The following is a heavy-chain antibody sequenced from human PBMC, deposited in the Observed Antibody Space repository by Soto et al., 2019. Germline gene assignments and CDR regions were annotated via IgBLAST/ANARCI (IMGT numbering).Heavy chain of an antibody. V-gene: IGHV4-59*08. CDR1: SDSISSYY. Sequence: QVQLQESGPGLVRPSETLSLTCTVSSDSISSYYWIWIRQSPGKGLEWLGYTDYRGNTNYNPSLKTRVPISGHTSKNQCSLRLSSVTAADTAVYYCARAVGDPLYYLDYWGQGTLVTVSS. D-gene: IGHD6-19*01. J-gene: IGHJ4*02. CDR3: ARAVGDPLYYLDY. CDR2: TDYRGNT.